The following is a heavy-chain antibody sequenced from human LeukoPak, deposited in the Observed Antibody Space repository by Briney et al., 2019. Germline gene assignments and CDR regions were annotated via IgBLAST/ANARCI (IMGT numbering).Heavy chain of an antibody. Sequence: PSQTLSLTCTVSGGSISSGGYYWSWIRQHPGKGLEWIGYIYYSGSTYYNPSLKSRVTISVDTSKNQFSLKLSSVTAADTAVYYCARGGGGFIAAAGKVRWFDPWGQGTLVTVSS. J-gene: IGHJ5*02. V-gene: IGHV4-31*03. D-gene: IGHD6-13*01. CDR2: IYYSGST. CDR3: ARGGGGFIAAAGKVRWFDP. CDR1: GGSISSGGYY.